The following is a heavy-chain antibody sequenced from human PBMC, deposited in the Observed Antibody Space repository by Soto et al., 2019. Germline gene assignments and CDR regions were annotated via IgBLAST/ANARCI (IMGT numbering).Heavy chain of an antibody. J-gene: IGHJ6*02. D-gene: IGHD4-17*01. V-gene: IGHV4-39*01. CDR3: ARHGNTVTTGYYYGMDV. CDR1: GASIISSNYY. CDR2: MYYSGRT. Sequence: SETLSLTCTVSGASIISSNYYWVWIRQPPGRGLEWIGTMYYSGRTYYNPSLKSRVTTSVDTSKNQFSLKLSAVTATDTAVYYCARHGNTVTTGYYYGMDVWGQGTTVTVSS.